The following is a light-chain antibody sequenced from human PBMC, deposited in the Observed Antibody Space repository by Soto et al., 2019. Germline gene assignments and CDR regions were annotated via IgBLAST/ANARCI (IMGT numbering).Light chain of an antibody. J-gene: IGLJ2*01. V-gene: IGLV2-8*01. CDR3: SSFAGSNIL. CDR1: SSDVGGYNY. CDR2: EVT. Sequence: QSVLTQPPSASGSPGQSVTISCTGTSSDVGGYNYVSWYQHHPGKAPKLMIYEVTKRPSGVPDRFSASKSGNTASLAVSGVQADDEADYYCSSFAGSNILFGGGTKVTVL.